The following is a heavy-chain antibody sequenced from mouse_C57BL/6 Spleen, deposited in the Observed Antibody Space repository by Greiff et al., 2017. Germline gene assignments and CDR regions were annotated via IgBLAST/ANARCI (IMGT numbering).Heavy chain of an antibody. CDR2: INPSTGGT. V-gene: IGHV1-42*01. Sequence: EVKLQQSGPELVKPGASVKISCKASGYSFTGYYMNWVKQSPEKSLEWIGEINPSTGGTTYNQKFKAKATLTVDKSSSTAYMQLKSRTSEDSAVYYCARGGQLFDYWGQGTTLTVSS. CDR3: ARGGQLFDY. J-gene: IGHJ2*01. CDR1: GYSFTGYY. D-gene: IGHD3-3*01.